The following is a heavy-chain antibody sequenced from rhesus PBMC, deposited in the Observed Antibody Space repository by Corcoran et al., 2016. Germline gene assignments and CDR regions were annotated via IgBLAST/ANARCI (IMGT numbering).Heavy chain of an antibody. CDR3: ARLRHDYGSSYFDY. D-gene: IGHD4-29*01. CDR1: GYSISSGYY. V-gene: IGHV4-99*01. J-gene: IGHJ4*01. CDR2: ISGSSGST. Sequence: QVQLQASGPGLVKPSETLSVTCAVSGYSISSGYYWGWTRQPPGKCLEEIGDISGSSGSTTYKPSLMRRGTISKAPSKNQVSLKRSAVTAADAAVYYCARLRHDYGSSYFDYWGQGVLVTVSS.